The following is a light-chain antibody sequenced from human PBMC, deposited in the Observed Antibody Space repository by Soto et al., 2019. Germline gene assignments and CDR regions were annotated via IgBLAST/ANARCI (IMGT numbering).Light chain of an antibody. CDR3: QQYNSYSYT. CDR1: QSISSW. V-gene: IGKV1-5*03. J-gene: IGKJ2*01. CDR2: KAS. Sequence: DIQMTQSPSTLSASVGDRVTITCRASQSISSWLAWYQQKPGKAPKLLIYKASSLESGVPSRFSGSGSGTEFNLTISSLQHDDFATYYCQQYNSYSYTFGQGTKLEIK.